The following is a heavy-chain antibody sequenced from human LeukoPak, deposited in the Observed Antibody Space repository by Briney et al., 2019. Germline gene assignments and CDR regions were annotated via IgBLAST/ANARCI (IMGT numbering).Heavy chain of an antibody. CDR1: GYTLTELS. D-gene: IGHD6-6*01. Sequence: ASVKVSCKVSGYTLTELSMHWVRQAPGKGLEWMGGFDPEDGETIYAQKFQGRVTMTEDTSTDTAYMELSSLRSEDTAVYYCATVESSSSVEYYYYGMDVWGQGTTVTVSS. CDR2: FDPEDGET. J-gene: IGHJ6*02. V-gene: IGHV1-24*01. CDR3: ATVESSSSVEYYYYGMDV.